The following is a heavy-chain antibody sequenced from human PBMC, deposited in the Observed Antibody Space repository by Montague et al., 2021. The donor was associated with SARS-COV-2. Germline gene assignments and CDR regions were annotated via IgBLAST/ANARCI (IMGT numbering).Heavy chain of an antibody. CDR3: ARWGLYGGNPGDGAFDI. CDR2: IYYGGST. D-gene: IGHD4-23*01. J-gene: IGHJ3*02. Sequence: SETLSLTCTVSGGSISSYYWSWIRQPPGKGLEWIGYIYYGGSTNHNPSRRSRVTISVDTSKNQFSLKLSSVTAADTAVYYCARWGLYGGNPGDGAFDIWGQGTMVTVSS. CDR1: GGSISSYY. V-gene: IGHV4-59*01.